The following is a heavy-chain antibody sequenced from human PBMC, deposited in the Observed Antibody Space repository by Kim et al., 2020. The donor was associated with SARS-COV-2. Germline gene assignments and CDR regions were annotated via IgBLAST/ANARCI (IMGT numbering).Heavy chain of an antibody. CDR1: GGSISSSSYY. Sequence: SETLSLTCTVSGGSISSSSYYWGWIRQPPGKGLEWIGSIYYSGSTYYNPSLKSRVTISVDTSKNQFSLKLSSVTAPDTAVYYCASYDILDYYYYGMDVWGQGTTVNVSS. CDR2: IYYSGST. D-gene: IGHD3-9*01. J-gene: IGHJ6*02. V-gene: IGHV4-39*01. CDR3: ASYDILDYYYYGMDV.